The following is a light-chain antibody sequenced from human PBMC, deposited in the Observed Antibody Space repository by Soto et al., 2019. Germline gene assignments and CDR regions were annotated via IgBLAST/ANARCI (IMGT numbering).Light chain of an antibody. CDR1: INDVGGYDF. CDR3: NSYTTASPYV. CDR2: EVS. J-gene: IGLJ1*01. Sequence: QSVLTQPASVSGSPGQSITISCTGTINDVGGYDFVSWYQHHPGKAPKLMIFEVSNRPSGVSNSFSALKSGNTASLTISGLQDEDEAAYYCNSYTTASPYVFGTGTKVTVL. V-gene: IGLV2-14*01.